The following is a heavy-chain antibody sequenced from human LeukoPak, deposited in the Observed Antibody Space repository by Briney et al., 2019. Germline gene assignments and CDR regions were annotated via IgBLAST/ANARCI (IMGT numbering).Heavy chain of an antibody. J-gene: IGHJ6*03. V-gene: IGHV3-21*04. CDR2: ISSSSSYI. Sequence: GGSLRLSCAASGFTFSSYSMYWVRQAPGKGLEWVSSISSSSSYIYYADSVKGRFTISRDNAKNSLYLQMNSLRAEDTAVYYCAREGGIYSLYYYMDVWGKGTTVTVSS. CDR3: AREGGIYSLYYYMDV. D-gene: IGHD1-26*01. CDR1: GFTFSSYS.